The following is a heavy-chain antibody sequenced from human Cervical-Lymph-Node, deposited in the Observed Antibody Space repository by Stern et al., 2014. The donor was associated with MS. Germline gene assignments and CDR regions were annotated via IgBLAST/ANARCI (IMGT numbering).Heavy chain of an antibody. J-gene: IGHJ5*02. Sequence: QLGESGPEVKKPGTSVKVSCKASGFTFTSSAVQWVRQARGQRLEWIGWIVVGSGNTNYAQKFQERVTITRDMSTSTAYMELSSLRSEDTAVYYCAAITVVAAAGSNWFDPWGQGTLVTVSS. CDR1: GFTFTSSA. CDR3: AAITVVAAAGSNWFDP. V-gene: IGHV1-58*01. CDR2: IVVGSGNT. D-gene: IGHD6-13*01.